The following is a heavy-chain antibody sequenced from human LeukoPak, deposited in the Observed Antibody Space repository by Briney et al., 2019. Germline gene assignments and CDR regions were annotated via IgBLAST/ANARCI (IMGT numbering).Heavy chain of an antibody. CDR2: ISAYNGNT. D-gene: IGHD3-22*01. V-gene: IGHV1-18*01. J-gene: IGHJ1*01. CDR3: ARDTPYYYDSSGYYRAEYFQH. CDR1: GYTFTSYG. Sequence: ASVKVSCKASGYTFTSYGISWVRQAPGQGLEWMGWISAYNGNTNYTQKLQGRVTMTTDTSTSTAYMELRSLRSDDTAVYYCARDTPYYYDSSGYYRAEYFQHWGQGTLVTVSS.